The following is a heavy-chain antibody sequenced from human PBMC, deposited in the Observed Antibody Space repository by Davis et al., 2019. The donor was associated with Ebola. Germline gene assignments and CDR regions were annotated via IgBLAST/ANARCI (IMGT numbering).Heavy chain of an antibody. D-gene: IGHD6-19*01. CDR3: VKDIDSSGWGWFDP. CDR2: ISGGGYTA. V-gene: IGHV3-23*01. Sequence: PGGSLRPSCAGSGFTFSNHALSWVRQAPGKGLEWVSAISGGGYTAYYADSVKGRFIISRDNSNNTVFLQMDSLRAEDTAVYYCVKDIDSSGWGWFDPWGQGTLVTVSS. CDR1: GFTFSNHA. J-gene: IGHJ5*02.